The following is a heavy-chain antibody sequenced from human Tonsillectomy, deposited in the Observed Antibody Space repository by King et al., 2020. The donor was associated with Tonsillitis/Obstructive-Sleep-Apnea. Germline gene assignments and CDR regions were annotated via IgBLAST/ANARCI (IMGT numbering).Heavy chain of an antibody. V-gene: IGHV3-7*01. J-gene: IGHJ4*02. Sequence: QLVQSGGGLVQPGGSLRLSCAASGFTFSSYWMSWVRQAPGKGRGWVAHIKEDGSEKYYVDSVRGQFTISRDNAKNSLSLQMTSLRAEDTAVYYCASLAYWGQGTLVTVSS. CDR2: IKEDGSEK. CDR1: GFTFSSYW. CDR3: ASLAY.